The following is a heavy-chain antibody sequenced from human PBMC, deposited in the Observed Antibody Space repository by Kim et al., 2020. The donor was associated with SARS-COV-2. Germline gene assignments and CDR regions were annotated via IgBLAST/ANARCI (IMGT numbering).Heavy chain of an antibody. D-gene: IGHD3-10*01. CDR3: ALSPYGSGPSGFDP. Sequence: DSVKGRFTISRDNSKNTLYLKMNSLRAEDTAVYYCALSPYGSGPSGFDPWGQGTLVTVSS. V-gene: IGHV3-23*01. J-gene: IGHJ5*02.